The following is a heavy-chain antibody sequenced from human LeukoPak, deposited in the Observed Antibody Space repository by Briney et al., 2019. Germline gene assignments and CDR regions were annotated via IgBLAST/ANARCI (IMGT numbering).Heavy chain of an antibody. CDR2: IYPDDSDT. Sequence: GESLKISCKGSGYSFTSCWIGWVRQMPGKGLEWMGIIYPDDSDTRYSPSFQGQVTISADKSISTAYLQWSSLKASDTAMYYCAIFKHHLRPDYWGQGTLVTVSS. V-gene: IGHV5-51*01. J-gene: IGHJ4*02. CDR1: GYSFTSCW. CDR3: AIFKHHLRPDY. D-gene: IGHD3-3*01.